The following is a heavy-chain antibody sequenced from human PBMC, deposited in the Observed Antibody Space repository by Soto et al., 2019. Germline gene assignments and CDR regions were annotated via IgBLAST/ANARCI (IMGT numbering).Heavy chain of an antibody. CDR1: GGTFSSYA. CDR3: ARSHIQQLVLSMHWFDP. J-gene: IGHJ5*02. CDR2: IIPIFGTA. V-gene: IGHV1-69*12. Sequence: QVQLVQSGAEVKKPGSSVKVSCKASGGTFSSYAISWVRQAPGQGLEWMGGIIPIFGTANYAQKFQGRVTITADESTSTAYMELSSLRSEDTAVYYCARSHIQQLVLSMHWFDPWGQGTLVAVSS. D-gene: IGHD6-13*01.